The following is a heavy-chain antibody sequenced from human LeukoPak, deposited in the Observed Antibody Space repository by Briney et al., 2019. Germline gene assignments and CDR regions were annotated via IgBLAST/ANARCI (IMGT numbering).Heavy chain of an antibody. D-gene: IGHD7-27*01. V-gene: IGHV1-69*01. Sequence: GASVKVSCKASGGTFSSYAISWVRQAPGQGLEWMGGIIPIFGTANYAQKFQGRVTITADESTSTAYMELSSLRSEDTAVYYCATDPWGTGGPWDFDYWGQGTLVTVSS. J-gene: IGHJ4*02. CDR3: ATDPWGTGGPWDFDY. CDR1: GGTFSSYA. CDR2: IIPIFGTA.